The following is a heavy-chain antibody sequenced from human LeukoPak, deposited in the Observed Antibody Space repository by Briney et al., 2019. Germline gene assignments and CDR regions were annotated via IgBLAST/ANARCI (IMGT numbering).Heavy chain of an antibody. CDR2: INSDGSST. CDR3: ATQRGGSPGDY. V-gene: IGHV3-74*01. D-gene: IGHD6-25*01. CDR1: GLTFSSNW. Sequence: GGSLRLSCATSGLTFSSNWMHWVRQAPGKGLVWVSRINSDGSSTIYADSVKGRFTISRDNAKDTLYLQMNSLRAEDTAVYYCATQRGGSPGDYWGQGALVTVSS. J-gene: IGHJ4*02.